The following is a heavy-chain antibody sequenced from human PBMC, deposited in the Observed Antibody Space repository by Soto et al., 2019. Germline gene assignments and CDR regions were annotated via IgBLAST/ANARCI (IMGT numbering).Heavy chain of an antibody. CDR3: ARVREARGFDP. CDR1: GYTFTSYE. Sequence: QVQLVQSGAEVKKPGASVKVSCKASGYTFTSYEINWVRQATGQGLEWMGWMNPNSGNAGYAQKLQGRVTMTSNTSISTAYLELSSLRSEDTAVYYCARVREARGFDPWGQVTLVTVAS. D-gene: IGHD1-26*01. J-gene: IGHJ5*02. V-gene: IGHV1-8*01. CDR2: MNPNSGNA.